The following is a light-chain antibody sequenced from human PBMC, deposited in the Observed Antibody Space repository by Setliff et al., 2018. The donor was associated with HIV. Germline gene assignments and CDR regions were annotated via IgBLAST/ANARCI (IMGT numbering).Light chain of an antibody. CDR2: QVN. V-gene: IGLV2-23*02. J-gene: IGLJ1*01. CDR3: CSYAGTNTYV. Sequence: QSVLTQPASVSGSPGQSITISCTGSSSDVGSYNFVSWYQQHPGKAPKLMIYQVNERPSGVSNRFSGSKSGNTASLTISGLQAEDETDYYCCSYAGTNTYVFGTGTKV. CDR1: SSDVGSYNF.